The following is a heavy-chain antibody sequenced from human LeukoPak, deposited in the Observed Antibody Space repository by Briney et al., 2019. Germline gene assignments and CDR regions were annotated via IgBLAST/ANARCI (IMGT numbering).Heavy chain of an antibody. CDR1: GGTFSSYA. D-gene: IGHD3-22*01. CDR2: IIPIFGTA. J-gene: IGHJ4*02. Sequence: SVKVSCKASGGTFSSYAISWVRQAPGQGLEWMGGIIPIFGTANYAQKFQGRVTITTDESTSTAYMELSSLRSEDTAVYYCAREYYYDNSGYLPILDYWGQGTLVTVSS. CDR3: AREYYYDNSGYLPILDY. V-gene: IGHV1-69*05.